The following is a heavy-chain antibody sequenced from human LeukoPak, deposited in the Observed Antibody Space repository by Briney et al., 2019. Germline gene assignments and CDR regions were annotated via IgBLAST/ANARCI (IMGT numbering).Heavy chain of an antibody. J-gene: IGHJ4*02. D-gene: IGHD5-12*01. CDR1: GFTVGNNY. Sequence: PGGSLRLSCAASGFTVGNNYMNWVRQAPGKGLEWVSLIFSHGETSYADSVKGRFTISRDNSKNTLYLQMNSLRAEDTAVYYCAKGGSGYSRVPFDYWGQGTLVTVSS. CDR2: IFSHGET. CDR3: AKGGSGYSRVPFDY. V-gene: IGHV3-66*01.